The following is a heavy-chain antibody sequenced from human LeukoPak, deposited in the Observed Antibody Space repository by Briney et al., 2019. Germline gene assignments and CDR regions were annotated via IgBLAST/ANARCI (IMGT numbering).Heavy chain of an antibody. J-gene: IGHJ4*02. CDR2: ISSSSSYI. D-gene: IGHD3-22*01. CDR3: ARDGLGRASSGYYVDY. Sequence: PGGSLRLSCSASGFTFSSYELTWVRQAPGKGLEWVSSISSSSSYIYYADSVKGRFTISRDNAKNSLYLQMNSLRAEDTAVYYCARDGLGRASSGYYVDYWGQGTLVTVSS. V-gene: IGHV3-21*01. CDR1: GFTFSSYE.